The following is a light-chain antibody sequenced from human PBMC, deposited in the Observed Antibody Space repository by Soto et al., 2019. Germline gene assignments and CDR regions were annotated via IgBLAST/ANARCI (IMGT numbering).Light chain of an antibody. J-gene: IGLJ3*02. CDR1: SSDVGGYNY. V-gene: IGLV2-11*01. Sequence: QSALTQPRSVSGSPGQSVTISCTGTSSDVGGYNYVSWYQQCPGKAPQLIIYDVSKRPSGVPDRFSGSKSGNTASLTISGLQAEDEADYYCCSYAGSYTLWVFGGGTKVTVL. CDR2: DVS. CDR3: CSYAGSYTLWV.